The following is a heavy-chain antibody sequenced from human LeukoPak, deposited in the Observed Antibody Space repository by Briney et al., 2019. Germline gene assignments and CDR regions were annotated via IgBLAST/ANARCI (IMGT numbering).Heavy chain of an antibody. Sequence: ASVKVSCKASGYTFTSYDINWVRQATGQGLEWMGWMNPNSGNTGYAQKFQGRVTITRNTSISTAYMELSSLRSEDTAVYYCARDYSNYCYLDYWGQGTPVTVSS. CDR1: GYTFTSYD. CDR2: MNPNSGNT. D-gene: IGHD4-11*01. CDR3: ARDYSNYCYLDY. J-gene: IGHJ4*02. V-gene: IGHV1-8*03.